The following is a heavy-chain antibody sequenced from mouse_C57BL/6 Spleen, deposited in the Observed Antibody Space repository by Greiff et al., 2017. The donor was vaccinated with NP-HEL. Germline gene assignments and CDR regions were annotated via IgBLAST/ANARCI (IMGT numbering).Heavy chain of an antibody. Sequence: EVKLEESGGGLVKPGGSLKLSCAASGFTFSDYGMHWVRQAPEKGLEWVAYISSGSSTIYYADTVKGRFTISRDNAKNNLFLQMTSLRSEDTARCYCARGGLPAWFAYWGQGTLVTVSA. CDR3: ARGGLPAWFAY. CDR2: ISSGSSTI. D-gene: IGHD2-4*01. J-gene: IGHJ3*01. CDR1: GFTFSDYG. V-gene: IGHV5-17*01.